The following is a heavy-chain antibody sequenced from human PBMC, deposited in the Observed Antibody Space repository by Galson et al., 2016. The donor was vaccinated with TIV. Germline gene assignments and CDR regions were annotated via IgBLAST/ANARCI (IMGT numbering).Heavy chain of an antibody. CDR2: SIPIFRTV. Sequence: CKASGVTFISFAISWVRQAPGQGLEWMGGSIPIFRTVHYAQRFQGRVTITADESTSTAYMELSSLRSEDTGVYYCARGEVYDSLDGWGQGTLVTVSS. CDR1: GVTFISFA. J-gene: IGHJ4*02. D-gene: IGHD3-22*01. V-gene: IGHV1-69*01. CDR3: ARGEVYDSLDG.